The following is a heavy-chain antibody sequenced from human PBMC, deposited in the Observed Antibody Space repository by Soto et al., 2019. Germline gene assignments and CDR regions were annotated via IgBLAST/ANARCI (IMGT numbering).Heavy chain of an antibody. D-gene: IGHD6-13*01. CDR2: IYTSGST. CDR3: ARSSHKESWFDP. V-gene: IGHV4-4*07. Sequence: SETLSLTCTVTGGSVSNFYWNWIRQPAGKRLEWIGRIYTSGSTNYNPSLRSRVTMSIDTSRNQFSLKLNSVTAADTAVYYCARSSHKESWFDPWGQGTLVTVSS. CDR1: GGSVSNFY. J-gene: IGHJ5*02.